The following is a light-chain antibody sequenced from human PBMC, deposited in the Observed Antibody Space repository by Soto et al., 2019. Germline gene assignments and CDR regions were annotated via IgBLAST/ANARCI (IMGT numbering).Light chain of an antibody. J-gene: IGLJ3*02. CDR3: AGWDDSLNGWV. Sequence: QSVLTQPPSASGTPGQRVTISCSGSSSYIGGNSVNWYQQLPGTAPKLLIYDNNQRPSGVPARFSGSKSGTSASLAISGLQSEDEADYYCAGWDDSLNGWVFGGGTKLTVL. CDR1: SSYIGGNS. V-gene: IGLV1-44*01. CDR2: DNN.